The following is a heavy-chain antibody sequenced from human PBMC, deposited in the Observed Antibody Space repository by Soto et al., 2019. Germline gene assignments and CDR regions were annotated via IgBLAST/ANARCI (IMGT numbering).Heavy chain of an antibody. J-gene: IGHJ5*02. V-gene: IGHV1-2*02. D-gene: IGHD2-21*02. CDR2: INPNSGGT. CDR3: ARIGGDLNWFDP. Sequence: ASVKVSCKASGYTFTGYYMHWVRQAPGQGLERMGWINPNSGGTNYAQKFQGRVTMTRDTSISTAYMELSRLRSDDTAVYYCARIGGDLNWFDPWGQGTLVTVSS. CDR1: GYTFTGYY.